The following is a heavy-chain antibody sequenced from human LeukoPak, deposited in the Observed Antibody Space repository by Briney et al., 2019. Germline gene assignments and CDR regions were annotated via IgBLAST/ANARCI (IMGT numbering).Heavy chain of an antibody. J-gene: IGHJ4*02. CDR3: ARGVLVGFDSSGYPNFDY. CDR2: INHSGST. V-gene: IGHV4-34*01. D-gene: IGHD3-22*01. Sequence: PSETLSLTCAVYGGSFSGYYWSWIRQPPGKGLEWIGEINHSGSTNYNPSLKSRVTISVDTSKNQFSLKLSSVTAADTAVYYCARGVLVGFDSSGYPNFDYWGQGTLVTVSS. CDR1: GGSFSGYY.